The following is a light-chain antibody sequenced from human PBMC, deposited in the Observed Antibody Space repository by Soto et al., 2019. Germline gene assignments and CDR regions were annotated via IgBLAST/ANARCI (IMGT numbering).Light chain of an antibody. Sequence: QSALTQPASVSGSPGQSITISCTGTNSNIGSYDLISWFQQHPGEAPKLVIFEVSNRPSGVSNRFSGSKSGNTASLTISGLQAEDEADYYCSSYTSSSTRVFGGGTKLTVL. CDR3: SSYTSSSTRV. J-gene: IGLJ3*02. V-gene: IGLV2-14*02. CDR1: NSNIGSYDL. CDR2: EVS.